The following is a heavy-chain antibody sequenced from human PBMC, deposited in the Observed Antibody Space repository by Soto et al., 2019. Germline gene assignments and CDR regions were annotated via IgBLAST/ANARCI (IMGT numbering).Heavy chain of an antibody. J-gene: IGHJ6*02. V-gene: IGHV3-48*03. Sequence: PGGSLRLSCAASGFTFSSYEMNWVRQAPGKGLEWVSYISSSGSTIYYADSVKGRFTISRDNAKNSLYLQMNSLRAEDTAVYYCARERAYYYGSGSYYNGGYGMDVWGQGTTVTVSS. CDR1: GFTFSSYE. CDR3: ARERAYYYGSGSYYNGGYGMDV. D-gene: IGHD3-10*01. CDR2: ISSSGSTI.